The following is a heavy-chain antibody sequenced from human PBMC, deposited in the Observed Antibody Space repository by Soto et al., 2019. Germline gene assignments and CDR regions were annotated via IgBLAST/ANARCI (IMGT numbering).Heavy chain of an antibody. Sequence: GGSLRLSCAASGFTFSSYSMNWVRQAPGKGLEWVSYISSSSSTIYYADSVKGRFTISRDNAKNSLYLQMNSLRAEGTAVYYCARVTQMTLETPNYHQLYYYYYMDVWGKGTTVTVSS. D-gene: IGHD1-1*01. CDR2: ISSSSSTI. V-gene: IGHV3-48*01. CDR1: GFTFSSYS. CDR3: ARVTQMTLETPNYHQLYYYYYMDV. J-gene: IGHJ6*03.